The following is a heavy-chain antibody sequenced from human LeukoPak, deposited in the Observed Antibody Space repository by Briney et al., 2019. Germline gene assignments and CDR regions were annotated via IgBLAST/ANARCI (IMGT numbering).Heavy chain of an antibody. CDR3: ARAPLDWFPYYYGMDV. J-gene: IGHJ6*02. CDR2: IYHSGST. D-gene: IGHD3-9*01. Sequence: PSQTLSLTCAVSGGSISSGGYSWSWIRQPPGKGLEWIGYIYHSGSTYYNPSLKSRVTISVDRSKNQFSLKLSSVTAADTAVYYCARAPLDWFPYYYGMDVWGQGTTATVSS. V-gene: IGHV4-30-2*01. CDR1: GGSISSGGYS.